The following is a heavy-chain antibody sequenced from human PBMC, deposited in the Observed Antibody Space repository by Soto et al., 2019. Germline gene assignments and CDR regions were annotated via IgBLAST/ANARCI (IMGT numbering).Heavy chain of an antibody. J-gene: IGHJ6*02. Sequence: SETLSLTCTVSGGSISSYYWSWIRQPPGKGLEWIGYIYYSGSTNYNPSLKSRVTISVDTSKNQFSLKLSSVTAADTAVYYCARDRTTVVTSYYYYGMDVWGQGTTVTVSS. CDR1: GGSISSYY. V-gene: IGHV4-59*12. CDR3: ARDRTTVVTSYYYYGMDV. CDR2: IYYSGST. D-gene: IGHD4-17*01.